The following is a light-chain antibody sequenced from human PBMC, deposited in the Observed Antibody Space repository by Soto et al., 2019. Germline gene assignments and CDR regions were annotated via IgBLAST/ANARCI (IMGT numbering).Light chain of an antibody. Sequence: EIVLTQSPGTLSLSPGERATLSCRASQSVSSSYLAWYQQKPGQAPRLLIYGASSRDTGIPDRFSGSGSGTDFTLTISRLEPEDFAVYYCQQYGRSPWTFGQGPKLEI. CDR3: QQYGRSPWT. V-gene: IGKV3-20*01. CDR2: GAS. CDR1: QSVSSSY. J-gene: IGKJ1*01.